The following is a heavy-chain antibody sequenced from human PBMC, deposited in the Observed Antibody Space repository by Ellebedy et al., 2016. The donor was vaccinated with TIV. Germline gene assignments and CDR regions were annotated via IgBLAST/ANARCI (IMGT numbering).Heavy chain of an antibody. D-gene: IGHD3-10*01. Sequence: ASVKVSCXASGYTFTGYYIHWVRQAPGQGLEWMGWIRPNSGDASYAQKFQGRVTLTTATSTSTAYMELRSLTSDDTAVYYCARPSYFSGGYFFDYWGQGTLITVSS. CDR3: ARPSYFSGGYFFDY. CDR1: GYTFTGYY. CDR2: IRPNSGDA. V-gene: IGHV1-2*02. J-gene: IGHJ4*02.